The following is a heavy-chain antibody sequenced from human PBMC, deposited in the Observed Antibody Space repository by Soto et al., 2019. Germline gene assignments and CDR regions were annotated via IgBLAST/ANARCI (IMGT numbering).Heavy chain of an antibody. V-gene: IGHV3-33*01. CDR2: IWYDGSER. Sequence: QMQQVESGGGVVQPGRSLRLSCGVSGFTFSSYGMHWVRQAPGKGLEWVAVIWYDGSERYYADSVAGRFTISRDNSKNMLYLQMNSLRVEDTAVYYCARVGTTNYAMDVWGQGTTVTVSS. CDR1: GFTFSSYG. J-gene: IGHJ6*02. D-gene: IGHD1-1*01. CDR3: ARVGTTNYAMDV.